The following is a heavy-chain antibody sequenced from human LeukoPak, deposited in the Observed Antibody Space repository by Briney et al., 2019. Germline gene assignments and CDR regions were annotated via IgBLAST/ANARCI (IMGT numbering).Heavy chain of an antibody. J-gene: IGHJ6*03. D-gene: IGHD5/OR15-5a*01. CDR2: IYYCGST. CDR3: ARDSVDYYYYYYMDV. V-gene: IGHV4-59*01. CDR1: GGSISSYY. Sequence: SETLSLTCTVSGGSISSYYWSWVRQPPGKGLEWIGYIYYCGSTNYNPSLKSRVTISVDTSKNQFSLKLSSVTAADTAVYYCARDSVDYYYYYYMDVWGKGTTVTVSS.